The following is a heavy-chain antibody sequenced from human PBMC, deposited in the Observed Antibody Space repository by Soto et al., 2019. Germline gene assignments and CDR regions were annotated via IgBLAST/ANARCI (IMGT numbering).Heavy chain of an antibody. CDR2: IKSGGETT. Sequence: EVQLLESGGGLVQPGGSLRLSCAGSGFTFGTYAMSWVRLAPGRGLEWVSAIKSGGETTYYPDSVKGRFTISRDNSKNTLYMQMNSLRVEDTAVYYCARDPREKYGMDVWGQGTTVTVSS. J-gene: IGHJ6*02. CDR1: GFTFGTYA. CDR3: ARDPREKYGMDV. V-gene: IGHV3-23*01.